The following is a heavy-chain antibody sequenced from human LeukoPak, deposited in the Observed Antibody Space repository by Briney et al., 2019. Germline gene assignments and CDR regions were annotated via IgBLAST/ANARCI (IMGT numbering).Heavy chain of an antibody. CDR1: GFTFSSYA. J-gene: IGHJ4*02. CDR3: AKSGWLRLDY. CDR2: ISGSGGST. V-gene: IGHV3-23*01. D-gene: IGHD5-12*01. Sequence: GGSLRLSCAASGFTFSSYAMSWVRQAPGKGLEWGSAISGSGGSTYYADSVKGGFTVSRENSKNTLYLKMKSLGGEDTAVYYWAKSGWLRLDYWGQGTLVTVSS.